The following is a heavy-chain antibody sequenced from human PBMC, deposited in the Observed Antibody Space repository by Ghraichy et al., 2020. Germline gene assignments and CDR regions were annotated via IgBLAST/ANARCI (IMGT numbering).Heavy chain of an antibody. CDR3: ARRNIHFDY. CDR1: GFTFSTNY. V-gene: IGHV3-53*01. Sequence: GGLRLSCAASGFTFSTNYMNWVRQAPGKGLEWVSVIYADGTTNYADSVKGRFTISRDNSKNMVYLQMNNLRADDTALYYCARRNIHFDYWGQGTLVTVSS. CDR2: IYADGTT. D-gene: IGHD2/OR15-2a*01. J-gene: IGHJ4*02.